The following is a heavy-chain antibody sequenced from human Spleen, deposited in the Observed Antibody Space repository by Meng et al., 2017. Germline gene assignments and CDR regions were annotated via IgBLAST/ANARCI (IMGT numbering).Heavy chain of an antibody. CDR3: ARGPTTMAHDFDY. Sequence: LSCVVSGGSFSDYYWSWIRQPPGKGLEWIGEINHSGSTNYNPSLESRATISVDTSQNNLSLKLSSVTAADSAVYYCARGPTTMAHDFDYWGQGTLVTVSS. CDR2: INHSGST. J-gene: IGHJ4*02. CDR1: GGSFSDYY. V-gene: IGHV4-34*01. D-gene: IGHD4-11*01.